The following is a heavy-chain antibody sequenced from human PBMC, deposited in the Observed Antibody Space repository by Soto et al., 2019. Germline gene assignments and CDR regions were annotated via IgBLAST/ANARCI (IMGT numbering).Heavy chain of an antibody. V-gene: IGHV4-34*01. CDR1: GGSFSGYY. Sequence: PSETLSLTCAFYGGSFSGYYWSWIRQPPGKGLEWIGEINHSGSTNYNPSLKSRVTISVDTSKNQFPLKLSSVTAADTAVYYCARGRGTMIVVVITRGYYGMDVWGQGTTVTSP. CDR2: INHSGST. CDR3: ARGRGTMIVVVITRGYYGMDV. J-gene: IGHJ6*02. D-gene: IGHD3-22*01.